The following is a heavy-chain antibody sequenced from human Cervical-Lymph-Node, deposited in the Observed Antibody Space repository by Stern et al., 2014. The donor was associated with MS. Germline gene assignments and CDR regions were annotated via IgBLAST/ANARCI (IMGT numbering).Heavy chain of an antibody. Sequence: EQLVQSGNEVKKPGASVKVSCTASGYTFTSYGISWVRQVPGQGLEWMGWITTHNGNTDYAQKVQDRVTLTTDTSTNTAYMELRSLRSDDTAVYYCARSSSWYFDFWGQGTLVTVSS. J-gene: IGHJ4*02. CDR1: GYTFTSYG. V-gene: IGHV1-18*01. CDR3: ARSSSWYFDF. D-gene: IGHD6-13*01. CDR2: ITTHNGNT.